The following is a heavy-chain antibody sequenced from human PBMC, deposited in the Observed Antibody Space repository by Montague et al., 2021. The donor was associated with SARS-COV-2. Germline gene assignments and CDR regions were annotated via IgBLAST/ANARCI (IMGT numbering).Heavy chain of an antibody. Sequence: SETQSLTCTVSGGSMSDHYWAWIRQPPGKGLEWLAYIYYSGGINSNPSLKSRVSMSVDTSKNQFSLKLTSVTAADTAVYYCARAVTVRRAVNWFDPWGQGTLVTVSS. CDR1: GGSMSDHY. CDR3: ARAVTVRRAVNWFDP. J-gene: IGHJ5*02. D-gene: IGHD3-10*01. CDR2: IYYSGGI. V-gene: IGHV4-59*11.